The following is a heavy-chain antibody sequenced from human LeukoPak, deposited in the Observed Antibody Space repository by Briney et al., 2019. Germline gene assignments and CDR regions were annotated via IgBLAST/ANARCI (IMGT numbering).Heavy chain of an antibody. Sequence: PSETLSLTCAVYGGSFSGYYWSWIRQPPGKGLEWIGEINHSGSTNYNPSLKSRVTISVDTSKNQFSLKLSSVTAADTAVYYCARAVKGRIAVAGTLDYWGQGTLSPSPQ. CDR2: INHSGST. V-gene: IGHV4-34*01. J-gene: IGHJ4*02. D-gene: IGHD6-19*01. CDR3: ARAVKGRIAVAGTLDY. CDR1: GGSFSGYY.